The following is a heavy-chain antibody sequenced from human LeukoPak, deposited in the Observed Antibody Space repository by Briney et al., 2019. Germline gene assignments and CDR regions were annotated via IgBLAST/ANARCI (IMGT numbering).Heavy chain of an antibody. Sequence: GGSLRLSCAASGFTSSSYSMNWVRQAPGKGLEWVSSISSSSSYIYYADSVKGRFTISRDNAKNSLYLQMNSLRAEDTAVYYCARAWRLRSAFDIWGQGTMVTVSS. D-gene: IGHD4-17*01. CDR3: ARAWRLRSAFDI. J-gene: IGHJ3*02. CDR2: ISSSSSYI. V-gene: IGHV3-21*01. CDR1: GFTSSSYS.